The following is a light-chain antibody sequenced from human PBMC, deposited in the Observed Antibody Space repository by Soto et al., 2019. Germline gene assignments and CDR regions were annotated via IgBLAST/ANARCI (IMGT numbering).Light chain of an antibody. J-gene: IGKJ1*01. Sequence: DIQMTQSPSTLSASVGDRVAITCRASDNIAPWVAWYQQKPGKAPKLLIYKAANLADEVPSRFAGSGSGTDFTLTITRLQPDDFATYYCQYYNSFSRTFGQGTKVEV. CDR2: KAA. V-gene: IGKV1-5*03. CDR1: DNIAPW. CDR3: QYYNSFSRT.